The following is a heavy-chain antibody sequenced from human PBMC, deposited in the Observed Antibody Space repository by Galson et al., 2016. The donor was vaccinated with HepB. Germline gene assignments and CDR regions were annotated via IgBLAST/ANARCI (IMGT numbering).Heavy chain of an antibody. V-gene: IGHV4-59*01. Sequence: SETLSLTRTVSGGPINAYLWTWIRQSPGKGLEWIGNIYYSGSTNYNPSLKSRVTISVDTSKNQFSLKLSSVTAADTAVYYCARELSYGMDVWGQGTAVTVSS. D-gene: IGHD3-10*01. J-gene: IGHJ6*02. CDR3: ARELSYGMDV. CDR2: IYYSGST. CDR1: GGPINAYL.